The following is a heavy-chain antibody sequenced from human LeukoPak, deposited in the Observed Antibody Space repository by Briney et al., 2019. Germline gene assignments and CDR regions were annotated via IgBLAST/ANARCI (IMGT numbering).Heavy chain of an antibody. CDR2: IKQDGSER. Sequence: GGSLRLSCAASGFTFSDYWMHWVRQAPGRGLEWVANIKQDGSERYYVDSVKGRFTITRDNAKNSLSPQMNSLRVEDTAVYYCVRAIAAAASYWGQGTLVTVSS. D-gene: IGHD6-13*01. CDR1: GFTFSDYW. V-gene: IGHV3-7*01. J-gene: IGHJ4*02. CDR3: VRAIAAAASY.